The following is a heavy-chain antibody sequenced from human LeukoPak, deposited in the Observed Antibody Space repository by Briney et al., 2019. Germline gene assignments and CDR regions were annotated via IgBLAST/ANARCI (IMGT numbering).Heavy chain of an antibody. J-gene: IGHJ3*02. V-gene: IGHV1-69*05. CDR1: GGTFSSYA. CDR3: AREGYYYDSSGPPGALDI. CDR2: IIPIFGTA. D-gene: IGHD3-22*01. Sequence: ASVKVSCKASGGTFSSYAISWVRQAPGQGLEWMGGIIPIFGTANYAQKFQGRVTITTDESTSTAYMELSSLRSEDTAVYYCAREGYYYDSSGPPGALDIWGQGTMVTVSS.